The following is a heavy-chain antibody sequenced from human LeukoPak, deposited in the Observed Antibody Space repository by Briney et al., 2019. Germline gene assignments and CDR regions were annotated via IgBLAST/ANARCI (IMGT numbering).Heavy chain of an antibody. CDR1: GFTFTRYW. V-gene: IGHV3-7*01. J-gene: IGHJ4*02. D-gene: IGHD6-6*01. Sequence: GGSLRLSCAASGFTFTRYWMAWVRQAPGKELEWISNINQDGSEEYYVDSVRGRFTASGDNAKNSLYLQMNNLRAEDTAVYYCSNGIYSSSYWGQGALVTVSS. CDR2: INQDGSEE. CDR3: SNGIYSSSY.